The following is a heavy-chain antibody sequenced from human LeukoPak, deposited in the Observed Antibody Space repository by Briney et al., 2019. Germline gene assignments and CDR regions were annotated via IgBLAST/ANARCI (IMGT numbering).Heavy chain of an antibody. CDR1: GGSFSGYC. J-gene: IGHJ4*02. Sequence: SETLSLTCAIYGGSFSGYCWSWIRQPPGKGLEWIGEINYSGSTNYNPSLKSRVTTSVDTSKNQFSLKLSSVTAADTAVYYCARGPPYIVVVIAIGFFDYWGQGTLVTVSS. CDR2: INYSGST. V-gene: IGHV4-34*01. CDR3: ARGPPYIVVVIAIGFFDY. D-gene: IGHD2-21*01.